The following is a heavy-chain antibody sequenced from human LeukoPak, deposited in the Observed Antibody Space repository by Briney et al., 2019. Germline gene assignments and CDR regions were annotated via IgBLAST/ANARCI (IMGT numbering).Heavy chain of an antibody. Sequence: GGSLRLSCAGSGFTFSNYEMNWVRQAPGKGLEWVSYISSSGSTIYYADSVKGRFTISRDNAKNSLYLQMNSLRAEDTAVYYCARDWGFSDAFDIWGQGTMVTVSS. D-gene: IGHD3-16*01. V-gene: IGHV3-48*03. CDR2: ISSSGSTI. CDR3: ARDWGFSDAFDI. J-gene: IGHJ3*02. CDR1: GFTFSNYE.